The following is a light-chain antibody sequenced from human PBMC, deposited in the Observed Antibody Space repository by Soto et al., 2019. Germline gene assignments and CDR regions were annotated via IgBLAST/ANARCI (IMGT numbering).Light chain of an antibody. CDR1: SSDVGGYNY. V-gene: IGLV2-11*01. CDR2: DVS. CDR3: CSYAGSYTFAV. Sequence: QSALTQPRSVPGSPGQSVTISCTGTSSDVGGYNYVSWYQQHPGKAPKLMIYDVSKRPSGVPDRFSGSKSGNTASLTISGLQAEDEADYYCCSYAGSYTFAVFGGGTKVTVL. J-gene: IGLJ3*02.